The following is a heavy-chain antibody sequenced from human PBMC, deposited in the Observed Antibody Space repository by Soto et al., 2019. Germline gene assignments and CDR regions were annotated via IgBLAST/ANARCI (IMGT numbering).Heavy chain of an antibody. CDR3: AKARVRAGTTGGDAFDI. CDR2: ISGSGGST. D-gene: IGHD1-1*01. J-gene: IGHJ3*02. Sequence: GGSLRLSCAASGFTFSSYAMSWVRQAPGKGLEWVSAISGSGGSTYYADSVKGRFTISRDNSKNTLYLQMNSLRAEDTAVYYCAKARVRAGTTGGDAFDIWGQGTMVTVSS. V-gene: IGHV3-23*01. CDR1: GFTFSSYA.